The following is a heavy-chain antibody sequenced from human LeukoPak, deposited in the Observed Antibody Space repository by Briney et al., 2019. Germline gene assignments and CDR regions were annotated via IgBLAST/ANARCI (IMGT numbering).Heavy chain of an antibody. CDR3: ATYDHQLAFDN. CDR2: MYTSGST. V-gene: IGHV4-4*07. CDR1: GGPMSSYY. D-gene: IGHD6-13*01. Sequence: NPSETLSLTCTVSGGPMSSYYWTWIRQPAGKGLEWIGRMYTSGSTNYNPSLKSRVTMSIDTSKKQFSLRLHSVTAADTAVYYCATYDHQLAFDNWGQGTLVTVSS. J-gene: IGHJ4*02.